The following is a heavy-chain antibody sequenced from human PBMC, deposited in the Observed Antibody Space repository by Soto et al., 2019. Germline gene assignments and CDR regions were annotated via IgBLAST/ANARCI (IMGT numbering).Heavy chain of an antibody. V-gene: IGHV1-18*01. CDR3: ARTEDYYDSSGVSLGFDY. CDR1: GYTFTSYG. CDR2: ISAYNGNT. J-gene: IGHJ4*02. D-gene: IGHD3-22*01. Sequence: VASVKVSCKASGYTFTSYGISWVRQAPGQGLEWMGWISAYNGNTNYAQKLQGRVTMTTDTSTSTAYMELRSLRSDDTAVYYCARTEDYYDSSGVSLGFDYWGQGTLVTVSS.